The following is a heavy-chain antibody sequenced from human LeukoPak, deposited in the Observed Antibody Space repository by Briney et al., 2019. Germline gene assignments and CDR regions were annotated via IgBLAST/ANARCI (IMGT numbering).Heavy chain of an antibody. Sequence: SETLSLTSTVSGGSISSSSYYWGWIRQPPGKGLEWIGSIYYSGSTYYNPSLKSRVTISVDTSKNQFSLKLSSVTAADTAVYYCARGRVRDGYNYGYWGQGTLVTVSS. CDR1: GGSISSSSYY. D-gene: IGHD5-24*01. V-gene: IGHV4-39*01. CDR2: IYYSGST. CDR3: ARGRVRDGYNYGY. J-gene: IGHJ4*02.